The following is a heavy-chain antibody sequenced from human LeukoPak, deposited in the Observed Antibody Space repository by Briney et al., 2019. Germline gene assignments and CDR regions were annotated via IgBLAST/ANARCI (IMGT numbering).Heavy chain of an antibody. V-gene: IGHV6-1*01. D-gene: IGHD6-19*01. CDR1: GDSVASNNGA. CDR2: TYYRSKWYN. Sequence: SQTLSLTCAISGDSVASNNGAWNWIRRSSSRGLEWLGRTYYRSKWYNDYAMPMKGRISINPDTSKNQFSLQVNSVTPEDTAIYYCARDLGTSGWYTFDYWGQGTLVTVSS. CDR3: ARDLGTSGWYTFDY. J-gene: IGHJ4*02.